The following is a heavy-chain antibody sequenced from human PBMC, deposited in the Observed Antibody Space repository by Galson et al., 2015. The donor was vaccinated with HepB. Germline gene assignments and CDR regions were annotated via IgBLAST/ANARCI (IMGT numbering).Heavy chain of an antibody. D-gene: IGHD3-10*01. CDR1: GFTFSSYA. V-gene: IGHV3-23*01. CDR2: ISGSGGST. Sequence: SLRLSCAASGFTFSSYAMSWVRQAPGKGLEWVSAISGSGGSTYYADSVKGRFTISRDNSKNTLYLQMNSLRAEDTAVYYCANTDYYGSGTDYPPSAVGAFDIWGQGTMVTVSS. J-gene: IGHJ3*02. CDR3: ANTDYYGSGTDYPPSAVGAFDI.